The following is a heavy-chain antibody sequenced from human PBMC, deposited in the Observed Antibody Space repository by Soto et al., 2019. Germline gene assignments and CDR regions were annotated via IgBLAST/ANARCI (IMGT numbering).Heavy chain of an antibody. CDR1: GFTFSSYG. CDR2: ISYDGSNK. D-gene: IGHD6-13*01. Sequence: GGSLRLSCAASGFTFSSYGMHWVRQAPGKGLEWVAVISYDGSNKYYADSVKGRFTISRDNSKNTLYLQMNSLRAEDTAVYYCAKDRRDSSSWSLGLADYWGQGTLVTVSS. J-gene: IGHJ4*02. V-gene: IGHV3-30*18. CDR3: AKDRRDSSSWSLGLADY.